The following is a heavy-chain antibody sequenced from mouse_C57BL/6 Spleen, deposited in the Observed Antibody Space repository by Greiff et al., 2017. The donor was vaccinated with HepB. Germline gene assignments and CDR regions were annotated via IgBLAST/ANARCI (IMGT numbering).Heavy chain of an antibody. CDR3: TRGGLYDGSRNWYFDV. Sequence: QVQLQQSGAELVRPGASVTLSCKASGYTFTDYEMHWVKQTPVHGLEWIGAIDPETGGTAYNQKFKGKAILTADKSSSTAYMELRSLTSEDSAVYYCTRGGLYDGSRNWYFDVWGTGTTVTVSS. V-gene: IGHV1-15*01. CDR1: GYTFTDYE. D-gene: IGHD1-1*01. CDR2: IDPETGGT. J-gene: IGHJ1*03.